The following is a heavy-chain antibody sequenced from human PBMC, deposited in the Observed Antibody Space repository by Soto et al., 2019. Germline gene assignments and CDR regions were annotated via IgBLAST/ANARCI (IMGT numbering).Heavy chain of an antibody. CDR1: AFTFSRYG. Sequence: GGSLRLSCAASAFTFSRYGMHWVRQAPGKGLEWVASISYDGSNKDYGDSVKGRFTISRDNSKNTLYLQMNSLRAEDTAVYYCAKGVSRYDYVDYWGQGALVTVSS. CDR3: AKGVSRYDYVDY. J-gene: IGHJ4*02. D-gene: IGHD5-12*01. CDR2: ISYDGSNK. V-gene: IGHV3-30*18.